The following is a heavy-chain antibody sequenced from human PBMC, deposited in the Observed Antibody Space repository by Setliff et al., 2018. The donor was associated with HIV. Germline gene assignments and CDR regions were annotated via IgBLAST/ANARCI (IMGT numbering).Heavy chain of an antibody. Sequence: SVKVSCKASGGTFTRYAINWVRQAPGQGLEWMGGITPIFGEGKYAQKFQGRVTITADESTSTAYMELSGLRSEDTAVYYCATAGEMATIGCSYYYMDVWGKGTTVTVSS. J-gene: IGHJ6*03. V-gene: IGHV1-69*13. CDR3: ATAGEMATIGCSYYYMDV. CDR1: GGTFTRYA. CDR2: ITPIFGEG. D-gene: IGHD3-10*01.